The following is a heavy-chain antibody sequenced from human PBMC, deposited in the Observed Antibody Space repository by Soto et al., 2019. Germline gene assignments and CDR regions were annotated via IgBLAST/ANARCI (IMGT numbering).Heavy chain of an antibody. CDR1: GGSISGYY. J-gene: IGHJ6*02. CDR3: ARVRDYGLGTNRHYYGMDV. V-gene: IGHV4-4*07. Sequence: QVQLQESGPGLVESSETLSLTCTVSGGSISGYYWSWIRQPAGKGLEWIGRLYTMGSTNYNPSLQSRCTMSVETSKNAFSLKVSSVTAADTAVYFCARVRDYGLGTNRHYYGMDVWGQGTTVTVSS. D-gene: IGHD3-10*01. CDR2: LYTMGST.